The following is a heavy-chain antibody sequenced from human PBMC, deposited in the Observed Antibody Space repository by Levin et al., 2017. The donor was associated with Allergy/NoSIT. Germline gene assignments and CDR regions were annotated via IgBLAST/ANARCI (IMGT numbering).Heavy chain of an antibody. J-gene: IGHJ2*01. CDR1: GYTFTSYD. V-gene: IGHV1-8*01. CDR3: ARGPPYYYDSSGYYYYWYFDL. D-gene: IGHD3-22*01. Sequence: SGESLKISCKASGYTFTSYDINWVRQATGQGLEWMGWMNPNSGNTGYAQKFQGRVTMTRNTSISTAYMELSSLRSEDTAVYYCARGPPYYYDSSGYYYYWYFDLWGRGTLVTVSS. CDR2: MNPNSGNT.